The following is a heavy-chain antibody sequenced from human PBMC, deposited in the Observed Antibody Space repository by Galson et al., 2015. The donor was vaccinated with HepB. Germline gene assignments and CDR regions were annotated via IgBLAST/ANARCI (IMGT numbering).Heavy chain of an antibody. CDR1: GFTFSSYS. Sequence: SLRLSCAASGFTFSSYSMNWVRQAPGKGLEWVSSISSSSSYIYYADSVKGRFTISRDNAKNSLYLQMNSLRAEDTAVYYCARPRSGRGSTVVTQWADYWGQGTLVTVSS. D-gene: IGHD4-23*01. CDR3: ARPRSGRGSTVVTQWADY. J-gene: IGHJ4*02. V-gene: IGHV3-21*01. CDR2: ISSSSSYI.